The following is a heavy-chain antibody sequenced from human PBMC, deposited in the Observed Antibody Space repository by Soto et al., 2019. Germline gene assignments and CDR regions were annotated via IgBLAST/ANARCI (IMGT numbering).Heavy chain of an antibody. D-gene: IGHD3-22*01. CDR2: ISGRGDDT. CDR1: GFTFSSYA. CDR3: ARAQPTYSSSYFDY. V-gene: IGHV3-23*01. Sequence: EVQLLESGGDLVQPGGSLRLSCAASGFTFSSYAMSWVRQAPGKGLEWVSTISGRGDDTYYTDSVKGRFTISRDNPKNTLNVHRNSLRAEDTAVYYCARAQPTYSSSYFDYWGQGTLVTVSS. J-gene: IGHJ4*02.